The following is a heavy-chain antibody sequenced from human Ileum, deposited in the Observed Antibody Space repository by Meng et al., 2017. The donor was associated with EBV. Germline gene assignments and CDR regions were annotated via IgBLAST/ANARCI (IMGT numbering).Heavy chain of an antibody. CDR2: IYYSGNT. J-gene: IGHJ5*02. D-gene: IGHD6-19*01. CDR1: RGSINGGNYY. CDR3: ARPFPSWQSPRLDPFGA. Sequence: QVQLQESGPGLVKPSQTLSLTCAASRGSINGGNYYWSWIRQPPGKGLEWIGYIYYSGNTYYNPSLKSRVTISVDTSKNQFSLNLNSVTAADTAVYYCARPFPSWQSPRLDPFGAWGQGTLVTVAS. V-gene: IGHV4-30-4*01.